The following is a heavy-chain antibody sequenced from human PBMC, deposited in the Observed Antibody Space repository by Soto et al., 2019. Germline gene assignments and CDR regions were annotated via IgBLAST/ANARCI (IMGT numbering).Heavy chain of an antibody. Sequence: SETLSLTCTVSGGSISSSSYYWGWIRQPPGKGLEWIGSIYYSGSTYYNPSLKSRVTISVDTSKNQFSLKLSSVTAADTAVYYCASWITMVRGVRGWYFDYWGQGTLVTVSS. CDR1: GGSISSSSYY. CDR3: ASWITMVRGVRGWYFDY. J-gene: IGHJ4*02. CDR2: IYYSGST. V-gene: IGHV4-39*01. D-gene: IGHD3-10*01.